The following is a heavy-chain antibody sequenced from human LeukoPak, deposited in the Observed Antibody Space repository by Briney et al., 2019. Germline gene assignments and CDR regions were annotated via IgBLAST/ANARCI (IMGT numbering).Heavy chain of an antibody. CDR2: INQDGTEK. CDR3: ARNMGGY. J-gene: IGHJ4*02. Sequence: PGGSLRLSCAASGFTFSTYWMTWVRQAPGKGLEWVANINQDGTEKNYVDSVKGRLTISRDNAKNSLYLQMNSLRAEDTAVYYCARNMGGYWGQGTLVTVSS. D-gene: IGHD3-16*01. V-gene: IGHV3-7*04. CDR1: GFTFSTYW.